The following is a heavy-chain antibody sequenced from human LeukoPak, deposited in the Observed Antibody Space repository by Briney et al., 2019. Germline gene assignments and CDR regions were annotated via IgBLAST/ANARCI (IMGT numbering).Heavy chain of an antibody. V-gene: IGHV3-23*01. CDR1: GFTFSSYA. D-gene: IGHD3-22*01. CDR3: AKDLDITMIVGDFDY. J-gene: IGHJ4*02. CDR2: ISGSGGST. Sequence: PGGSLRLSCAASGFTFSSYAMSWVRQAPGKGLEWVSAISGSGGSTYYADSVKGRFTISRDNSKNTLYLQMNSLRAEDTAVYYCAKDLDITMIVGDFDYWGQGTLVTVSS.